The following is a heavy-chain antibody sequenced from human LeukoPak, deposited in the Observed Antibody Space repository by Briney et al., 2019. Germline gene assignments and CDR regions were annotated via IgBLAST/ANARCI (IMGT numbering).Heavy chain of an antibody. V-gene: IGHV1-18*01. D-gene: IGHD2-2*01. CDR1: GYTFTSYG. J-gene: IGHJ4*02. Sequence: ASVNVSCKASGYTFTSYGISWVRQAPGQGLEWMGWISAYNGNTNYAQKLQGRVTMTTDTSTSTAYMELRSLRSDDTAVYYCARDLGVVVVPAQTDYWGQGTLVTVSS. CDR3: ARDLGVVVVPAQTDY. CDR2: ISAYNGNT.